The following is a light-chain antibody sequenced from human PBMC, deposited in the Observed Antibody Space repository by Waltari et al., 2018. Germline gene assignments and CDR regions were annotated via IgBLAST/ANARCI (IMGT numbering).Light chain of an antibody. Sequence: DIVMTQSPDSLAVSLGERATIDCKSSQSVLYSSNNKNYLAWYQQGPGQPPKLLIYWASTRESGVPDRFSGSGSEIDFTLSINRLQAEDVAHYYYHKYYSTPLTFGGGTKVEIK. CDR1: QSVLYSSNNKNY. J-gene: IGKJ4*01. V-gene: IGKV4-1*01. CDR3: HKYYSTPLT. CDR2: WAS.